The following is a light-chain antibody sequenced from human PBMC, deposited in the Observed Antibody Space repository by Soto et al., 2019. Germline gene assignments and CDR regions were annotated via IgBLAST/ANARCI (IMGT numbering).Light chain of an antibody. J-gene: IGKJ1*01. V-gene: IGKV1-5*03. CDR1: QTISSW. Sequence: DIQMTQSPSTLSASVGDRVTITCRASQTISSWLAWYQQKPGKAPKLLIYEASSSEVGLPPRFSGSGFGTESTLTISSLQPDDFATYYCQYYKEYSTFGQGTRLEIK. CDR3: QYYKEYST. CDR2: EAS.